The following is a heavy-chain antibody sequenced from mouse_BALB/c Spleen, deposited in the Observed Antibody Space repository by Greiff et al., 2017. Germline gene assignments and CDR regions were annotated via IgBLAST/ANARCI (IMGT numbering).Heavy chain of an antibody. D-gene: IGHD2-1*01. Sequence: EVKLVESGGGLVQPGGSMKLSCVASGFTFSNYWMNWVRQSPEKGLEWVAEIRLKSNNYATHYAESVKGRFTISRDDSKSSVYLQMNNLRAEDTGIYYCTRYGNYYDFYYFDYWGQGTTLTVSS. V-gene: IGHV6-6*02. CDR2: IRLKSNNYAT. CDR3: TRYGNYYDFYYFDY. CDR1: GFTFSNYW. J-gene: IGHJ2*01.